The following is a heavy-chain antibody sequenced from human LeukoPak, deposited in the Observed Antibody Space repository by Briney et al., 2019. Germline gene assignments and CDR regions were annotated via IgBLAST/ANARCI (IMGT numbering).Heavy chain of an antibody. CDR3: AKGQDFYGSSGQLDY. CDR2: ISWNSGSI. V-gene: IGHV3-9*01. J-gene: IGHJ4*02. CDR1: GFTLDDYA. Sequence: GGSLTLSCAVSGFTLDDYAMHWVRQAPGKGLEWVSGISWNSGSIGYADSVKGRFTISRDNAKNSLYLQMNSLRAEDTGLYYCAKGQDFYGSSGQLDYWGQGTLVTVSS. D-gene: IGHD3-22*01.